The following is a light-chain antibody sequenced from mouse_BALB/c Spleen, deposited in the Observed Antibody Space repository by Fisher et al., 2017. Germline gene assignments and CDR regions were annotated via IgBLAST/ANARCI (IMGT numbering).Light chain of an antibody. Sequence: IVLTQSPAIMSASPGEKVTITCSASSSVSYMHWYQQKPGTSPKRWIYDTSKLASGVPARFSGSGSGTFYSLTISSVEAEDAADYYCQQWSSNPLTFGAGTKLELK. V-gene: IGKV4-59*01. CDR2: DTS. CDR1: SSVSY. J-gene: IGKJ5*01. CDR3: QQWSSNPLT.